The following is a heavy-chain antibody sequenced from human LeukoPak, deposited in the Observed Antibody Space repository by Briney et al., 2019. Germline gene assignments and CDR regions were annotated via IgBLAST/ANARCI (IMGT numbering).Heavy chain of an antibody. V-gene: IGHV3-15*01. CDR3: TTENVLRVYGMANFDY. CDR2: IKSKTDGGTT. Sequence: GGSLRLSCAASGFTFLNAWMSWVRQAPGKGLEWVGRIKSKTDGGTTDYAAPVKGRFTISRDESKNTLFLQMNSLKTEDTAVDYGTTENVLRVYGMANFDYWGQGTLVTGSS. J-gene: IGHJ4*02. CDR1: GFTFLNAW. D-gene: IGHD2-8*01.